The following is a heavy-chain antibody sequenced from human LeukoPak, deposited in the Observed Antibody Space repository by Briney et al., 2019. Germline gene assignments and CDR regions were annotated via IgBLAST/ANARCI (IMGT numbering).Heavy chain of an antibody. CDR1: GFTFSSYE. Sequence: PGGSLRLSCAASGFTFSSYEMKWVRQAPGKGLEWVSYISSSGSTIYYADSVKGRFTISRDNAKNSLYLQMNSLRAEDTAVYYCARSARLMKGVVEVTALDDWGQGTLVTVSS. D-gene: IGHD3-3*01. J-gene: IGHJ4*02. CDR2: ISSSGSTI. V-gene: IGHV3-48*03. CDR3: ARSARLMKGVVEVTALDD.